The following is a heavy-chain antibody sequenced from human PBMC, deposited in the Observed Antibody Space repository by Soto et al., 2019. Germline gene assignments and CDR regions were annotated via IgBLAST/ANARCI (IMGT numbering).Heavy chain of an antibody. V-gene: IGHV5-10-1*01. D-gene: IGHD2-2*02. CDR3: ARLGDCSSTSCYISGYYYYGMDV. Sequence: LKISCKGSGYSFTSYWISWVRQMPGKCLECMGRIDPSDSYTNYSPSFQGHVTISADKSISTAYLQWSSLKASDTAMYYCARLGDCSSTSCYISGYYYYGMDVWGQGTTVTVSS. CDR2: IDPSDSYT. J-gene: IGHJ6*02. CDR1: GYSFTSYW.